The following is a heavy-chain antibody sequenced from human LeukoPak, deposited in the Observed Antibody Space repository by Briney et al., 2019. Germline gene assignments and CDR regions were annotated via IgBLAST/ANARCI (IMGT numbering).Heavy chain of an antibody. CDR2: IIPIFGTA. V-gene: IGHV1-69*05. CDR3: ARERSPYYYGSGKLLNWFDP. D-gene: IGHD3-10*01. CDR1: GGTFSSYA. J-gene: IGHJ5*02. Sequence: GASVKVSCKASGGTFSSYAISWVRQAPGQGLEWMGGIIPIFGTANYAQKFQGRVTMTRDMSTSTAYMELRSLRSDDTAVYYCARERSPYYYGSGKLLNWFDPWGQGTLVTVSS.